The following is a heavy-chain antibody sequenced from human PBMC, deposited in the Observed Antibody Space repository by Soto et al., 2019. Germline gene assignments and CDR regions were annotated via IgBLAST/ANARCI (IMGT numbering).Heavy chain of an antibody. D-gene: IGHD2-2*02. CDR1: GFTFSSYA. J-gene: IGHJ5*02. CDR3: AREVPAAIRGWFDP. V-gene: IGHV3-30-3*01. CDR2: ISYDGSNK. Sequence: GGSLRLSCAASGFTFSSYAMHWVRQAPGKGLEWVAVISYDGSNKYYADSVKGRFTISRDNSKNTLYLQMNSLRAEDTAVYYCAREVPAAIRGWFDPWGQGTLVTVSS.